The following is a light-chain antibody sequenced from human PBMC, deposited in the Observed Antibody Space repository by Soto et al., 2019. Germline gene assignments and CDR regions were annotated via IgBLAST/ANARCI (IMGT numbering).Light chain of an antibody. CDR3: QKYDTAPQT. Sequence: DIQMTQSPSSLSASVGDTVTITCRASQGIIDYLAWYQQRPGKDPKLLIYAASTLQTGVPSRFSGSGAGTDFTLTISSLQPEDVATYYCQKYDTAPQTFGQGTRVEI. CDR1: QGIIDY. CDR2: AAS. J-gene: IGKJ1*01. V-gene: IGKV1-27*01.